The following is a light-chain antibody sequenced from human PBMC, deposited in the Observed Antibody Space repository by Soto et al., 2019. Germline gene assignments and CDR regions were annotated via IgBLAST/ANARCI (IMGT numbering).Light chain of an antibody. Sequence: VMTQSPATLSVSPGERATLSCRASQSVSSNLAWYQQKPGQAPRLLIYGASSRAIGIPDRFSGSGSGTDFTLTISRLEPEDSAVYYCQQYGGSPRTFGQGTKVDIK. CDR1: QSVSSN. V-gene: IGKV3-20*01. CDR3: QQYGGSPRT. J-gene: IGKJ1*01. CDR2: GAS.